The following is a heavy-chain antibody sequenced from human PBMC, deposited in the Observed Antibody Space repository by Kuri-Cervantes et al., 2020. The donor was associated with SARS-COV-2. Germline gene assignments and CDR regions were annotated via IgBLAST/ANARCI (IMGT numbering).Heavy chain of an antibody. Sequence: GGSLRLSCAASGFTFSSYAMHWVRQAPGKGLEWVAVISYDGSNKYYADSVKGRFTISRDNSKNTLYLQMNSLRAEDTVVYYCARGNDYGEDFDYWGQGTLVTVSS. V-gene: IGHV3-30-3*01. J-gene: IGHJ4*02. CDR3: ARGNDYGEDFDY. CDR1: GFTFSSYA. CDR2: ISYDGSNK. D-gene: IGHD4-17*01.